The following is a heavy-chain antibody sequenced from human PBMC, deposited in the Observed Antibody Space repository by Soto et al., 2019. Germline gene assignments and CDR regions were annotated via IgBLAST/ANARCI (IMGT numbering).Heavy chain of an antibody. CDR2: ISASGGST. V-gene: IGHV3-23*01. J-gene: IGHJ4*02. D-gene: IGHD6-19*01. Sequence: GGSLRLSCAASGFAFSSYTMSWVRQTPGKGLEWVSSISASGGSTYYGDSLKGRFTISRDNSKNTLNLHIKSLGVEDSAVYYCAKDRGGFARGWEYYDFWGQGAQVTVSS. CDR3: AKDRGGFARGWEYYDF. CDR1: GFAFSSYT.